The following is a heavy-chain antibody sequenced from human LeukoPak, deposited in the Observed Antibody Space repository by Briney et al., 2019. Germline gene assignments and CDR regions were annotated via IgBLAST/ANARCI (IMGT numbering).Heavy chain of an antibody. Sequence: PGRSLRLSCAASGFTFSSYGMHWVRQAPGKGLEWVAVIWYDGSNKYYADAVKGRFTISRDNSKNTLYLQMNSLRAEDTAVYYCARGEYYYDSSGYYGGFDYWGQGTLVTVSS. J-gene: IGHJ4*02. CDR1: GFTFSSYG. CDR2: IWYDGSNK. D-gene: IGHD3-22*01. V-gene: IGHV3-33*01. CDR3: ARGEYYYDSSGYYGGFDY.